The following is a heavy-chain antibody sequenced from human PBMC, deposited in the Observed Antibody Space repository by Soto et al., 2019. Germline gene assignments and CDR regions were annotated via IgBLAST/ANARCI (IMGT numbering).Heavy chain of an antibody. J-gene: IGHJ4*02. CDR3: ARGGPHTEVVTFFGVVTSSFDY. V-gene: IGHV4-31*03. CDR2: IYYSGST. D-gene: IGHD3-3*01. Sequence: SETLSLTCTVSGGSISSGGYYWSWIRQHPGKGLEWIGYIYYSGSTYYNPSLKSRVTISVDTSKNQFSLKLSSVTAADTAVYYCARGGPHTEVVTFFGVVTSSFDYWGQETLVPVSS. CDR1: GGSISSGGYY.